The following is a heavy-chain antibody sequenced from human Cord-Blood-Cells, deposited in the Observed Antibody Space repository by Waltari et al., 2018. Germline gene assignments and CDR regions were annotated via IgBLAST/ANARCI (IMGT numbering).Heavy chain of an antibody. CDR2: INSDGSST. J-gene: IGHJ6*02. D-gene: IGHD6-19*01. CDR1: GFTFSSYW. V-gene: IGHV3-74*01. CDR3: ARDMSSGYYYGMDV. Sequence: EVQLVESGGGLVQPGGSLRLSCAASGFTFSSYWMHWVRQPPGKGLVWVSRINSDGSSTSYADSVKGRFTISRDNAKNTLYLQMNSLRAEDTAVYYCARDMSSGYYYGMDVWGQGTTVTVSS.